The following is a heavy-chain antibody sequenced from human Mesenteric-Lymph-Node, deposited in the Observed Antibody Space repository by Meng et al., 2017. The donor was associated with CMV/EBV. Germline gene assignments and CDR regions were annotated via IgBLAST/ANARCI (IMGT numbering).Heavy chain of an antibody. J-gene: IGHJ2*01. V-gene: IGHV4-34*01. CDR3: ARLQGCSSTGCYWYFDL. Sequence: GSLRLSCAVYGGSFSGYYWSWIRQPPGKGLEWIATIYYSGNTYYDPSLKSRVTISVDTSKNQFSLKLSSVTAADTAVYYCARLQGCSSTGCYWYFDLWGRGTLVTVSS. CDR1: GGSFSGYY. D-gene: IGHD2-2*01. CDR2: IYYSGNT.